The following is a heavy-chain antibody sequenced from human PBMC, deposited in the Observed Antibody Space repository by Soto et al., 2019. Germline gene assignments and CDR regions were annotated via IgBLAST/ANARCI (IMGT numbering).Heavy chain of an antibody. V-gene: IGHV3-23*01. CDR2: ISGSGGST. Sequence: GGSLRLSCAASGFTFSSYAMSWVRQAPGKGLEWVSAISGSGGSTYYADSVKGRFTISRDNSKNTLYLQMNSLRAEDTAVYYCAKDQSGRLATSRGLPDYWGQGTLVTVS. CDR1: GFTFSSYA. CDR3: AKDQSGRLATSRGLPDY. D-gene: IGHD1-26*01. J-gene: IGHJ4*02.